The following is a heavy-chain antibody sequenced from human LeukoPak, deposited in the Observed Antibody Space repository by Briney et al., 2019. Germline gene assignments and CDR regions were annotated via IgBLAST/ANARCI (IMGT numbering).Heavy chain of an antibody. V-gene: IGHV3-23*01. J-gene: IGHJ4*02. CDR1: GFTFSSYG. CDR3: ARGSVVTFDY. CDR2: LSGSGGST. Sequence: GGTLRLSCAASGFTFSSYGMSWVRQAPGKGLEWVSALSGSGGSTYYADSVKGRFTISRDNSKNTLYLQMNSLRAEDTAVYYCARGSVVTFDYWGQGTLVTVSS. D-gene: IGHD4-23*01.